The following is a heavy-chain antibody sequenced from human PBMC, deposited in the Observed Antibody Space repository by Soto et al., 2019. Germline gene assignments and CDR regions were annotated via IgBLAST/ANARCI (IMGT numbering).Heavy chain of an antibody. J-gene: IGHJ4*02. V-gene: IGHV4-31*03. CDR2: IYYSGST. Sequence: SETLSLTCTVSGGSLSGGGYFWNCIRQHPGKGLEWIGYIYYSGSTYYNPSLKSRVTISVDMSKNQFSLKLSSVTVADTAVYYCARDLPPGNSWGQGILVTVSS. CDR3: ARDLPPGNS. CDR1: GGSLSGGGYF.